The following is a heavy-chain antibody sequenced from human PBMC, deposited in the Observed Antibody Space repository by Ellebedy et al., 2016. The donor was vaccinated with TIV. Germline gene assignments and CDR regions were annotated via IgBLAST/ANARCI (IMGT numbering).Heavy chain of an antibody. CDR3: TGSLEAAAGSH. J-gene: IGHJ4*02. CDR1: GGSFSGYY. Sequence: SETLSLTCAVYGGSFSGYYWSWIRQPPGKGLEWIGEINHSGSTNYNPSLKSRVTISVDTSKSQFSLKLSSVTAAETAVYYCTGSLEAAAGSHWGQGILVTVSS. CDR2: INHSGST. D-gene: IGHD6-13*01. V-gene: IGHV4-34*01.